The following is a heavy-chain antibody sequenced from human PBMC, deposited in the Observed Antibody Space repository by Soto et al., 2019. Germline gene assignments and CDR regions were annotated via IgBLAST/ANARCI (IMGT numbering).Heavy chain of an antibody. CDR2: IYYSGST. J-gene: IGHJ6*02. CDR3: ARAPYYDILTGYAPYGMDV. V-gene: IGHV4-30-4*01. D-gene: IGHD3-9*01. Sequence: LSLTCTVSGGSISSGDYYWSWIRQPPGKGLEWIGYIYYSGSTYYNPSLKSRVTISVDTSKNQFSLKLSSVTAADTAVYYCARAPYYDILTGYAPYGMDVWGQGTTVTVSS. CDR1: GGSISSGDYY.